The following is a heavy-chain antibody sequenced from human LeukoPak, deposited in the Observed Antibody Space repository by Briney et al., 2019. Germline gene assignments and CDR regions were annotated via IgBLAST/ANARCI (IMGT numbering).Heavy chain of an antibody. Sequence: ASVNVSCKASGYEFSSYGISWLRQAPGQGLEWMGWISAYNGKTKYAEKFQGSINMTTEATTSTAYMELRSLTSADTAVYYCAKDSPRDDYVRGSYRYSRRGLDIWGQGKLVTASS. CDR2: ISAYNGKT. D-gene: IGHD3-16*02. J-gene: IGHJ3*02. CDR3: AKDSPRDDYVRGSYRYSRRGLDI. V-gene: IGHV1-18*01. CDR1: GYEFSSYG.